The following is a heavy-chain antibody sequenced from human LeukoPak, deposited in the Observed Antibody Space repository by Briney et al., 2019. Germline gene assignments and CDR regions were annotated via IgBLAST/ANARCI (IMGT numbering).Heavy chain of an antibody. Sequence: PSETLSLTCTVSGGSISSYYWSWIRQPPGKGLEWIGYIYYSGSTNYNPSLKSRVTISVDTSKNQFSLKLSSVTAADTAVYYCARERHYDILTGYWSGRYFDYWGQGTLGTVSS. CDR1: GGSISSYY. J-gene: IGHJ4*02. V-gene: IGHV4-59*01. CDR3: ARERHYDILTGYWSGRYFDY. CDR2: IYYSGST. D-gene: IGHD3-9*01.